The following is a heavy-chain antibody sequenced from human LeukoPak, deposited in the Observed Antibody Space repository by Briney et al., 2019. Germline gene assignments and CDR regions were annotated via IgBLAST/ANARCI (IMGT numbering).Heavy chain of an antibody. CDR2: INHSGST. J-gene: IGHJ4*02. CDR3: ARRLERPFDY. D-gene: IGHD1-1*01. V-gene: IGHV4-34*01. Sequence: SETLSLTCAVYGGSFSGYYWSCIRQPPGKGREWIGEINHSGSTNYNPSLKSRVTISVDTSKNQFSLKLSSVPAADTAVYYCARRLERPFDYWGQGTLVTVSS. CDR1: GGSFSGYY.